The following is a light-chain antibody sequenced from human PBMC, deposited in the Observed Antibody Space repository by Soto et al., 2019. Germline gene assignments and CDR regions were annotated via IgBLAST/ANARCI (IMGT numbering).Light chain of an antibody. J-gene: IGKJ2*01. CDR2: GAS. Sequence: EIVLTQSPGTLSLSPGERATLSCRASQSVGSSYLAWYQQKPGQAPRLLIYGASSRATGTPDRFSDSGSGTDATLTISRREPEVLAVYYCQQYGSLYTFGPGTKREIK. CDR1: QSVGSSY. V-gene: IGKV3-20*01. CDR3: QQYGSLYT.